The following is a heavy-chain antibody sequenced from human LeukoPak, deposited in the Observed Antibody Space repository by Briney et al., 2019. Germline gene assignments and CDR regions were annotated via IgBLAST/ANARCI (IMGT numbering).Heavy chain of an antibody. V-gene: IGHV1-58*01. CDR2: IVVGSGNT. CDR3: AILLWDYGDYDYFDY. CDR1: GFTFTSSA. D-gene: IGHD4-17*01. J-gene: IGHJ4*02. Sequence: ASVKVSCTASGFTFTSSAVQWVRQARGQRLEWIGWIVVGSGNTNYAQKFQERVTITRDMSTSTAYMELSSLRSEDTAVYYCAILLWDYGDYDYFDYWGQGTLVTVSS.